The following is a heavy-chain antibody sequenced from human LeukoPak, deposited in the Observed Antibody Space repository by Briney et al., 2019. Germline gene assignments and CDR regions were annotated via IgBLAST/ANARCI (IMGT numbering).Heavy chain of an antibody. CDR1: GFTFSSYG. CDR3: AKGTTMYAFDI. V-gene: IGHV3-33*08. J-gene: IGHJ3*02. D-gene: IGHD1-1*01. Sequence: PGGSLRLSCAATGFTFSSYGMHWVRQAPGKGLEWVAVIWYDGSNKYYADSVKGRFTISRDNSKNTLYLQMNSLTTEDTALYFCAKGTTMYAFDIWGQGTMVTVSS. CDR2: IWYDGSNK.